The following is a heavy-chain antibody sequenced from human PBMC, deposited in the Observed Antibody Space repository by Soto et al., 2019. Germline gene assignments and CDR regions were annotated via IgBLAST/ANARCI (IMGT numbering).Heavy chain of an antibody. Sequence: QVQLVESGGGVVQPGRSLRLSCAASGFTFSSYGMHWVRQAPGKGLEWVAVIWYDGSNKYYADSVKGRFTISRDNSKNTLYLQMNSLRAEDTAVYYCASSYSSSWYYYYYGMDVWGQGTTVTVSS. V-gene: IGHV3-33*01. CDR2: IWYDGSNK. CDR3: ASSYSSSWYYYYYGMDV. CDR1: GFTFSSYG. D-gene: IGHD6-13*01. J-gene: IGHJ6*02.